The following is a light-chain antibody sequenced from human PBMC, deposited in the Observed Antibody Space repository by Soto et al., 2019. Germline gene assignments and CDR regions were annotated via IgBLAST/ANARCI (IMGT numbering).Light chain of an antibody. CDR1: SSDVGGYNY. V-gene: IGLV2-14*01. CDR2: EVS. CDR3: SSYTSSRSRV. J-gene: IGLJ3*02. Sequence: QSALTQPASVSGSPGQSITISCTGTSSDVGGYNYVSWYQQQSGKAPKLMIHEVSNRPSGVSNRFSGSKSGNTASLTISGLQAEDEADYYCSSYTSSRSRVFGGGTKVTVL.